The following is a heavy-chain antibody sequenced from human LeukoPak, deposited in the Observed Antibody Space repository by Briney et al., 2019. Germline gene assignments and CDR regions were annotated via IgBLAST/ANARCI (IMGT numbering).Heavy chain of an antibody. J-gene: IGHJ3*02. CDR3: ARSPFGGNSAQDAFDI. V-gene: IGHV4-39*07. D-gene: IGHD4-23*01. Sequence: SETLSLTCTVSGGSISSSSYYWGWIRQPPGKGLEWIGNVFYSGSTYYNPSLKSRVTISVDTSKNQFSLKLSSVTAADTAVYYCARSPFGGNSAQDAFDIWGQGTMVTVSS. CDR1: GGSISSSSYY. CDR2: VFYSGST.